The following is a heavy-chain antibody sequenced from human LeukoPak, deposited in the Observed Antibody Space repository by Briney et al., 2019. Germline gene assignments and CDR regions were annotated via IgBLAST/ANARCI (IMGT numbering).Heavy chain of an antibody. D-gene: IGHD6-6*01. J-gene: IGHJ4*02. CDR2: INHSGST. CDR1: GGSFSGYY. V-gene: IGHV4-34*01. Sequence: PSETLSLTCAVYGGSFSGYYWSWIRQPPGKGLEWIGEINHSGSTNYNPSLKSRVTISVDTSKNQFSLKLSSVTAADTAFYYCARDTKFSSQPPDFFDSWGQGTLVTVSS. CDR3: ARDTKFSSQPPDFFDS.